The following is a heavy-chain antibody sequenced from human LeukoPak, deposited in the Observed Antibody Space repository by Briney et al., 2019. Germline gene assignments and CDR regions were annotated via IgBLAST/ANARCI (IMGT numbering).Heavy chain of an antibody. CDR3: AREDPQTTVPEGMDV. J-gene: IGHJ6*02. D-gene: IGHD4-17*01. CDR1: GDSISNDYY. CDR2: INHRGST. Sequence: SETLSLTCLVSGDSISNDYYWAWIRQPPGKGLEWIGSINHRGSTYYNPPLKSRVTISVDTSKNQFSLQLRSVTAADTAVYYCAREDPQTTVPEGMDVWGQGTTVTVSS. V-gene: IGHV4-38-2*02.